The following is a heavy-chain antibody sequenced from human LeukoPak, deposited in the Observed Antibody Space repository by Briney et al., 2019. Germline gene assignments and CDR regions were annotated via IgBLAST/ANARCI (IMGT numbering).Heavy chain of an antibody. J-gene: IGHJ4*02. V-gene: IGHV3-33*01. D-gene: IGHD3-22*01. CDR3: ARDYYDSSGYEPRLFDY. CDR2: IWYDGSNK. Sequence: GGSLRLSCAASGFTFSSYGMHWVRQAPGKGLEWVAVIWYDGSNKYYADSVKGRFTISRDNSKNTLYLLMNSLRAEDTAVYYCARDYYDSSGYEPRLFDYWGQGTLVTVSS. CDR1: GFTFSSYG.